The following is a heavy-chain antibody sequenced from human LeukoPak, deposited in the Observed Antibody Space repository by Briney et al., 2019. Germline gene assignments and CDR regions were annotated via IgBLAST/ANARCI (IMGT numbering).Heavy chain of an antibody. D-gene: IGHD1-14*01. CDR1: GGSISSYY. V-gene: IGHV4-59*01. CDR2: IYYSGST. CDR3: ASLAPEPDAFDI. J-gene: IGHJ3*02. Sequence: VKPSETLSLTCTVSGGSISSYYWSWLRQPPGKGLEWIGYIYYSGSTNYNPSLKSRVTISVDTSKNQFSLNLTSVTAADTAVYYCASLAPEPDAFDIWGQGTMVTVSS.